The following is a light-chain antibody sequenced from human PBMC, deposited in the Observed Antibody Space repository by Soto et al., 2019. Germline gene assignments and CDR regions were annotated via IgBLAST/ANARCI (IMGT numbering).Light chain of an antibody. V-gene: IGKV1-5*03. Sequence: DIQMTQSPSTLSASVGDRVTITCRASQSISTWLAWYQQKPGKAPKLLIYKASSLESGVPSRFSGSGSGTEFALTISSLQPDDFATYYCQQYKSYSPLAFGQGTKLEIK. CDR1: QSISTW. CDR3: QQYKSYSPLA. CDR2: KAS. J-gene: IGKJ2*01.